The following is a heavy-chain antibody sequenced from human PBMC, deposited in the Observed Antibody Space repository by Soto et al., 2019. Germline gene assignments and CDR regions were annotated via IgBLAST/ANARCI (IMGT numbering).Heavy chain of an antibody. J-gene: IGHJ6*02. Sequence: EVQLVETGGDLMQPGGSLRLSCAASGFTVGTDYMSWGRLAPGKGLEWVSGIYGDGRTYYAEYVKGRFTISRDDSRNTLYLQMNSLRAEDTAVYYCARHPSGSAAGTYYGMDVWGQGTTVTVSS. V-gene: IGHV3-53*02. CDR3: ARHPSGSAAGTYYGMDV. CDR2: IYGDGRT. CDR1: GFTVGTDY. D-gene: IGHD3-10*01.